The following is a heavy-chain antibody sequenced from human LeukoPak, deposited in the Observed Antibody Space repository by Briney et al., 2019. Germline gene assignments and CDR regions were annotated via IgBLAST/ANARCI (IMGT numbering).Heavy chain of an antibody. CDR3: ARVRKAAGTYYFDY. CDR2: IIPIFGIA. Sequence: GSSVKVSCKASGGTFSSYAISWVRQAHGQGLEWMGRIIPIFGIANYAQKFQGRVTITADKSTSTAYMELSSLRSEDTAVYYCARVRKAAGTYYFDYWGQGTLVTVSS. D-gene: IGHD6-13*01. CDR1: GGTFSSYA. J-gene: IGHJ4*02. V-gene: IGHV1-69*04.